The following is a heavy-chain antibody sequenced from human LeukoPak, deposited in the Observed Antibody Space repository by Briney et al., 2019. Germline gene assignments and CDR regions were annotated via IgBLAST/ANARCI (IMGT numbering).Heavy chain of an antibody. CDR3: ARGDY. Sequence: SSETLSLTCTVSGDSISSNNWWNWVRQPPGKGLDWIGEISHAGSTKYNPSLKNRVTISRDTSKNQFSLKLSSVTAADTAIYYCARGDYWGQGTLVTVSS. V-gene: IGHV4-4*02. J-gene: IGHJ4*02. CDR1: GDSISSNNW. CDR2: ISHAGST.